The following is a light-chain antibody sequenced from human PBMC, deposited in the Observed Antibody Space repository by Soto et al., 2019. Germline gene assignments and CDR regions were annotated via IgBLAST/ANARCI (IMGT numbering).Light chain of an antibody. CDR1: QSVSSSY. CDR3: QQYGSSPHT. V-gene: IGKV3-20*01. J-gene: IGKJ2*01. Sequence: EIVLMQSPGTLSLSPGERATLSCRASQSVSSSYLAWYQHKPGQAPRLLIYGASSRATGIPDGFSGSGSGTDFTLTISRLEPEDFAVYYCQQYGSSPHTFGQGTKLEIK. CDR2: GAS.